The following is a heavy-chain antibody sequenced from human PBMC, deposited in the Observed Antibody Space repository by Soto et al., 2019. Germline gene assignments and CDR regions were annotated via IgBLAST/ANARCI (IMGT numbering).Heavy chain of an antibody. V-gene: IGHV3-48*02. CDR2: ISSSSSTI. CDR3: ARRIAAAGASCYYYYCMDV. J-gene: IGHJ6*02. D-gene: IGHD6-13*01. CDR1: GFTFSSYS. Sequence: GGSLRLSCAASGFTFSSYSMNWVRQAPGKGLEWVSYISSSSSTIYYADSVKGRFTISRDNAKNSLYLQMNSLRDEDTAVYSCARRIAAAGASCYYYYCMDVWGQGTTVTVSS.